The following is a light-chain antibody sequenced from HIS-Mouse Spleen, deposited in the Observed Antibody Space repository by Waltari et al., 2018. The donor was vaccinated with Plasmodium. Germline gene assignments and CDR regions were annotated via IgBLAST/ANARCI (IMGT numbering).Light chain of an antibody. CDR3: QPWDSSTVV. J-gene: IGLJ2*01. V-gene: IGLV3-1*01. CDR2: HGS. Sequence: SYELTQPPSVSVSPGQTASITSSGDKLGAKYACWYQQKPGQSPVLVIYHGSKRPSGIHDAFSSTNTENTATVTISGTLAIEEADCGWQPWDSSTVVFGAGTKRTVL. CDR1: KLGAKY.